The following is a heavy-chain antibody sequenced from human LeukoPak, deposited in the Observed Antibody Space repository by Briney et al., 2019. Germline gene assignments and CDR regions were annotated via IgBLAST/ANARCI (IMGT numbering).Heavy chain of an antibody. V-gene: IGHV3-23*01. CDR2: ISGSGGST. CDR3: AKDPQGWNLYYFDY. CDR1: GFTFSSYA. Sequence: GGSLRLSCAASGFTFSSYAMSWVRQAPGKGLEWVSAISGSGGSTYYADSVKGRFTISRDNSKNTLYLQMSSLRAEDTAVYYCAKDPQGWNLYYFDYWGQGTLVTVPS. J-gene: IGHJ4*02. D-gene: IGHD1-1*01.